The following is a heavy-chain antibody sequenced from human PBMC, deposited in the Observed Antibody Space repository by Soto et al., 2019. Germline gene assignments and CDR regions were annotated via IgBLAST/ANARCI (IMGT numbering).Heavy chain of an antibody. Sequence: PSETLSLTCTVSGGSISSYYWSWMRQPPGKGLEWIGYIYYSGGTNYNPSLKSRVTISVDTSKNQFSLKLSSVTAADTAVYYCARTPGSSSWYPYYYYGMDVWGQGTTVTVSS. CDR1: GGSISSYY. J-gene: IGHJ6*02. CDR3: ARTPGSSSWYPYYYYGMDV. V-gene: IGHV4-59*01. D-gene: IGHD6-13*01. CDR2: IYYSGGT.